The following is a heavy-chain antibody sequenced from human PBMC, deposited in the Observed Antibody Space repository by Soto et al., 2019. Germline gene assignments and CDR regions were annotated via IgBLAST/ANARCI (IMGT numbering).Heavy chain of an antibody. V-gene: IGHV3-30*18. Sequence: GGSLRLSCAASGFTFNSYGMHWVRQAPGKGLEWVAGISYDGSKMYYADSVKGRFTISRDNSKNTLYLQMDSLRAEDTAVYFCAKDGKSLILVVPVPPDYWGQGTLVTVYS. CDR1: GFTFNSYG. CDR2: ISYDGSKM. CDR3: AKDGKSLILVVPVPPDY. D-gene: IGHD2-2*01. J-gene: IGHJ4*02.